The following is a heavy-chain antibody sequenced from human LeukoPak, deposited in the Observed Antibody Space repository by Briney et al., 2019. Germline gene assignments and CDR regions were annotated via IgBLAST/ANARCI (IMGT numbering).Heavy chain of an antibody. CDR1: GGSISSSPYY. V-gene: IGHV4-39*02. J-gene: IGHJ4*02. CDR2: IYYSVST. D-gene: IGHD6-19*01. Sequence: SETLSLTCTVSGGSISSSPYYWGWIRQPPGKGLEWFGSIYYSVSTYYNPSLRSRVTISVDTSKNQFSLKLSSVTAADTAVYYCAKERNLEIAVAGTIFDYWGQGTLVTVSS. CDR3: AKERNLEIAVAGTIFDY.